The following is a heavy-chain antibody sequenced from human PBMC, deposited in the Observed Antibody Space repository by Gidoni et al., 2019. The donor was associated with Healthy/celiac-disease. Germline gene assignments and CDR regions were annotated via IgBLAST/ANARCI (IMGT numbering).Heavy chain of an antibody. CDR2: INHSGST. Sequence: QVQLQQWGAGLLKPSETLSLTCAVYGGSFSGYYWSWIRQPPGKGLEWIGEINHSGSTNYNPSLKSRVTISVDTSKNQFSLKLSSVTAADTAVYYCARGGGSSNEKDYWGQGTLVTVSS. D-gene: IGHD1-26*01. CDR3: ARGGGSSNEKDY. J-gene: IGHJ4*02. V-gene: IGHV4-34*01. CDR1: GGSFSGYY.